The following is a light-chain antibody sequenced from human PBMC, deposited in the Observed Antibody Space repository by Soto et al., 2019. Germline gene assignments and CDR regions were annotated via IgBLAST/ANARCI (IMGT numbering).Light chain of an antibody. CDR3: QQYGGSAPWT. J-gene: IGKJ1*01. Sequence: EIVLTQPPGPLSVSPGDRVTLSCRASQTVNNNYLAWYQQKPGQAPRLLIYGASTPATGTPARFSGSGSGTHFTLTVSRLEPEDFTVYYCQQYGGSAPWTFGPGTKGDMK. CDR2: GAS. CDR1: QTVNNNY. V-gene: IGKV3-20*01.